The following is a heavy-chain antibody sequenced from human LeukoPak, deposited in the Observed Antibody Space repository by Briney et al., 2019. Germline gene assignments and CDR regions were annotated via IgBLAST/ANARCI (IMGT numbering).Heavy chain of an antibody. CDR2: ISYSGGTA. Sequence: GGSLRLSRAASGFTFNSYTMSWVRLAPGKGLEWVAEISYSGGTAYYADSVKGRFTISRDNSKNTLYLQMNSLRAEDTAVYYCARDLWGWSDSDAFGIWGQGTMVTVSS. CDR3: ARDLWGWSDSDAFGI. D-gene: IGHD6-19*01. CDR1: GFTFNSYT. V-gene: IGHV3-23*01. J-gene: IGHJ3*02.